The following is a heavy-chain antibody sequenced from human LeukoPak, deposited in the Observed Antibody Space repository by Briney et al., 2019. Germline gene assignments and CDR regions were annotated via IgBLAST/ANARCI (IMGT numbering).Heavy chain of an antibody. CDR3: ARTPIFRRSGTHVDV. Sequence: GGSLRLSCAASGFTFSGYYMSWIRRAPGKGLEWVSYISSSGSTKYYADYVKGRFTISRDNAKNSLYLQMNSLRAEDTAVYYCARTPIFRRSGTHVDVWGQGTTVTVSS. CDR1: GFTFSGYY. V-gene: IGHV3-11*01. J-gene: IGHJ6*02. CDR2: ISSSGSTK. D-gene: IGHD1-14*01.